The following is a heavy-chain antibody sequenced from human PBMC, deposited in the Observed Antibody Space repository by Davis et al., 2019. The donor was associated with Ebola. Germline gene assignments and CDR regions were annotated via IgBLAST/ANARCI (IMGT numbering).Heavy chain of an antibody. CDR3: ARDLYYDFWSGYYGNWFDP. CDR1: GFTFSSYW. Sequence: GGSLRLSCAASGFTFSSYWMSWVRQAPGKGLEWVANIKQDGSEKYYVDSVKGRFTISRDNAKNSLYLQMNSLRAEDTAVYYCARDLYYDFWSGYYGNWFDPWGQGTLVTVSS. J-gene: IGHJ5*02. V-gene: IGHV3-7*01. D-gene: IGHD3-3*01. CDR2: IKQDGSEK.